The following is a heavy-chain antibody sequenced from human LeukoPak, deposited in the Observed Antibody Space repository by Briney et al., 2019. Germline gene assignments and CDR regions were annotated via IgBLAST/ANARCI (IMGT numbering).Heavy chain of an antibody. Sequence: GGSLRPSCAASGFTVSSNYMSWVRQAPGKGLEWVSVIYSGGSTYYADSVKGRFTIPRDNSKNTLYLQMNSLRAEDTAVYYCARLRSLEWLLEYYFDYWGQGTLVTVSS. CDR3: ARLRSLEWLLEYYFDY. J-gene: IGHJ4*02. CDR2: IYSGGST. D-gene: IGHD3-3*01. V-gene: IGHV3-66*02. CDR1: GFTVSSNY.